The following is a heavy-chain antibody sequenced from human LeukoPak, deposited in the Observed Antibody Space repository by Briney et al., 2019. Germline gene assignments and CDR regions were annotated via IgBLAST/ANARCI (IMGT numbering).Heavy chain of an antibody. Sequence: GSLRPSCAASGLIFNNYAMTWVRQASGKGVELGSNINGPATYTFYADSVKGRFTISRDNSKNTLSLQMSSLRAEDTALYYCVKESSEMSTTHGWFDPWGQGTLVIVSS. D-gene: IGHD1-1*01. CDR2: INGPATYT. CDR1: GLIFNNYA. CDR3: VKESSEMSTTHGWFDP. V-gene: IGHV3-23*01. J-gene: IGHJ5*02.